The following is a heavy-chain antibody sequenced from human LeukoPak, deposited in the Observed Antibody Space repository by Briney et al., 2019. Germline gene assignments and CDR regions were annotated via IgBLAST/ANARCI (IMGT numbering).Heavy chain of an antibody. J-gene: IGHJ4*02. CDR2: INRDGSTT. Sequence: GGSLRLSCADSGFTFSSYWMHWVRQAPGKGLVWVSGINRDGSTTTYADSVKGRFTISRDNAKNTLYLQINSLRAEDTAIYYCVRGSRSSWSDWGQGTLVTVSS. CDR1: GFTFSSYW. V-gene: IGHV3-74*01. D-gene: IGHD6-13*01. CDR3: VRGSRSSWSD.